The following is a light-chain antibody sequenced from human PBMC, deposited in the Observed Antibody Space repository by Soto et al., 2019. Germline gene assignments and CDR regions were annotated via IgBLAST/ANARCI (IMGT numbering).Light chain of an antibody. V-gene: IGKV3-20*01. J-gene: IGKJ5*01. CDR2: GAS. CDR1: QSVSSSY. CDR3: QQYGSSPPVT. Sequence: EIVLTQSPATLCFSPGERATLSFSAIQSVSSSYLAWYQQKPGQAPRLLIYGASSRATGIPDRFSGSGSGTDFTLTISRLEPEDFAVYYCQQYGSSPPVTFGQGTRLEIK.